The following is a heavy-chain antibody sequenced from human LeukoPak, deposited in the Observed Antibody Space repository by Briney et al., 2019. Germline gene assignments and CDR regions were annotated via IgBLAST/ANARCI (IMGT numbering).Heavy chain of an antibody. CDR2: IYSSGST. J-gene: IGHJ4*02. CDR3: ARDSTWGPYHFDY. CDR1: GASITNYY. Sequence: PSETLSLTCTVSGASITNYYWSWIRQPAGKGLQWIGRIYSSGSTNYNPSLKSRVTMSVDTSRNQFSLKMSSVAAADTAVYYCARDSTWGPYHFDYWGQGTLVTVSS. V-gene: IGHV4-4*07. D-gene: IGHD1-26*01.